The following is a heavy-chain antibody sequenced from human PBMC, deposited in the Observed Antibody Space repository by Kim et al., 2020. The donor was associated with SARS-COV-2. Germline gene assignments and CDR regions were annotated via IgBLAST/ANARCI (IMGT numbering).Heavy chain of an antibody. CDR1: GGSFSGYY. D-gene: IGHD3-22*01. V-gene: IGHV4-34*01. J-gene: IGHJ4*01. CDR3: ARVFYYYASSGQGPYYFD. CDR2: INHSGST. Sequence: SETLSLTCAVYGGSFSGYYWSWIRQPPGKGLEWIGEINHSGSTNYNPSLKSRVTISVDTSKNQFSLKLSSVTAADTAVYYCARVFYYYASSGQGPYYFD.